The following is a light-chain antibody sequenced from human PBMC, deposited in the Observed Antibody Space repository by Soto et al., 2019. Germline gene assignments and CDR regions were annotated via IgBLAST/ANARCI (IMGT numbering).Light chain of an antibody. V-gene: IGKV1-9*01. Sequence: IQLTQSPSSLSASVGDRVTITCRASPAIASFLAWYQQKPGTAPKLLIYDAATLQSGVPSRFSGSRSGTEYTLTIGSLQAEDFATYYCQQLNGSPWTFGQVTKVEI. CDR1: PAIASF. CDR3: QQLNGSPWT. J-gene: IGKJ1*01. CDR2: DAA.